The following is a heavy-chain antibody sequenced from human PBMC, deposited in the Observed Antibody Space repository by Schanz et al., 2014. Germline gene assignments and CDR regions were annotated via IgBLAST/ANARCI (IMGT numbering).Heavy chain of an antibody. J-gene: IGHJ3*02. Sequence: VQLVESGGGLVQPGRSLRLSCAASGFTFSDNFMSWIRQAPGKGLEWISYITTSTSYTNYADSVKGRFTISRDNAKKSLFLQMNSLRAEDTAVYYCARLGRMGAFDIWGQGTMVTVSS. CDR1: GFTFSDNF. V-gene: IGHV3-11*06. CDR3: ARLGRMGAFDI. D-gene: IGHD2-8*01. CDR2: ITTSTSYT.